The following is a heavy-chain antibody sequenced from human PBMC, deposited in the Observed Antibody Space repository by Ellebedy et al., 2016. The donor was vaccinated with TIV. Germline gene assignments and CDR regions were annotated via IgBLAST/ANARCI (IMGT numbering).Heavy chain of an antibody. Sequence: SETLSLTXAVYGGSFSGYYRSWIRQPPGKGLEWIGEINHSGSTNYNPSLKSRVTISVDTSKNQFSLKLSSVTAADTAVYYCARVGGRGPYYFDYWGQGTLVTVSS. V-gene: IGHV4-34*01. CDR1: GGSFSGYY. D-gene: IGHD3-10*01. J-gene: IGHJ4*02. CDR2: INHSGST. CDR3: ARVGGRGPYYFDY.